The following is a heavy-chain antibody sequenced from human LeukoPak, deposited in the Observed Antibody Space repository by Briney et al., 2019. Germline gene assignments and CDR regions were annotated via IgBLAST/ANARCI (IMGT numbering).Heavy chain of an antibody. V-gene: IGHV3-30-3*01. CDR3: ARGQQLVILGLFDY. CDR1: GFTFSNYA. J-gene: IGHJ4*02. Sequence: PGRSLRLSCAASGFTFSNYAMHWVRQAPGKGLEWVAVISYDESNKYYADSVKGRFTISRDNSKNTLYLQMNSLRAEGTAVYYCARGQQLVILGLFDYWGQGTLVTVSS. D-gene: IGHD6-13*01. CDR2: ISYDESNK.